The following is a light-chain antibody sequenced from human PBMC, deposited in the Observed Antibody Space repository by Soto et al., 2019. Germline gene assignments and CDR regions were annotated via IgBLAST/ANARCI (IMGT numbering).Light chain of an antibody. CDR2: GSF. J-gene: IGKJ1*01. CDR1: QTISSSY. Sequence: EIVLTQSPGTLSLSPGERATLSCRASQTISSSYLAWYQQKPGQTPRLLIYGSFSRATGIPDRFSGSRSGSDFTLTISRREPEDFAVYYCQRYGSPWTFGQGTKVEIK. CDR3: QRYGSPWT. V-gene: IGKV3-20*01.